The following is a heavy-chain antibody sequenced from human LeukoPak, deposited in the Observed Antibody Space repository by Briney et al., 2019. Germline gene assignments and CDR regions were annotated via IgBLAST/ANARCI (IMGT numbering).Heavy chain of an antibody. D-gene: IGHD1-26*01. Sequence: SETLSLTCTVSGGSISNYYWSWIRQPPGKGLECVGYVYYSGNPDYNPSLKSRVTISMDTSKNQFSLELSSVTAADTAVYYCARDQYSGRFDYWGQGTLVTVSS. J-gene: IGHJ4*02. CDR1: GGSISNYY. CDR2: VYYSGNP. V-gene: IGHV4-59*01. CDR3: ARDQYSGRFDY.